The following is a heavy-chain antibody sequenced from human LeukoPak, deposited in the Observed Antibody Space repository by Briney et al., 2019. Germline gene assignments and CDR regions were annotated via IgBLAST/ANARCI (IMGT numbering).Heavy chain of an antibody. D-gene: IGHD3-16*01. Sequence: GGSLRLSCAASGFTFGIYIMNWVRQAPGKGLEWVAGISFDGSNNYHADSVKGRFTISRDNSKNTLNLQMNSLRTEDTAMYYCTRGEWGSIDYWGQGTLVTVSS. CDR1: GFTFGIYI. V-gene: IGHV3-30-3*01. J-gene: IGHJ4*02. CDR3: TRGEWGSIDY. CDR2: ISFDGSNN.